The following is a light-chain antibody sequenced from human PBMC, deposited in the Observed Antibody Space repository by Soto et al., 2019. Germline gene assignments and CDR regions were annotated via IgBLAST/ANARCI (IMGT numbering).Light chain of an antibody. Sequence: QSVLTQPPSVSAAPGQKITISCSGSSSNIETNFVSWYQQLPETAPKLLINDNDKRPPGIPDRFSASKSGTSATLFITGLQTGDEADYYCGTWESSLSVVVFGGGTKLTVL. V-gene: IGLV1-51*01. CDR3: GTWESSLSVVV. CDR1: SSNIETNF. CDR2: DND. J-gene: IGLJ2*01.